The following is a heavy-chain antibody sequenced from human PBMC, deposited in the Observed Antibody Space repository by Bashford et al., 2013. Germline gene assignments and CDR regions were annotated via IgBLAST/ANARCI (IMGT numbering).Heavy chain of an antibody. CDR2: IYHNGNT. Sequence: SETLSLTCTVSGDSISGGGFYWSWIRQHPGKGLEYIGYIYHNGNTYYNPSLKSRVIISVDTSKNHFSLKLSSMTAADAAVYYCARAHYYSMDVWGKGTTVTVSS. CDR1: GDSISGGGFY. J-gene: IGHJ6*03. V-gene: IGHV4-31*03. CDR3: ARAHYYSMDV.